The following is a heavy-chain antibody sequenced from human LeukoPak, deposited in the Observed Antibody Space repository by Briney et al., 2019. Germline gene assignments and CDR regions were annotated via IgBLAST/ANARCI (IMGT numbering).Heavy chain of an antibody. D-gene: IGHD2-2*02. V-gene: IGHV4-59*01. CDR1: GGSISSYY. CDR3: ARSGVVPAAIQGTFDY. Sequence: SETLSLTCTVSGGSISSYYWSWIRQPPGKRLEWIGYIYYSGSTNYNPSLKSRVTISVDTSKNQFSLKLSSVTAADTAVYYCARSGVVPAAIQGTFDYWGQGTLVTVSS. J-gene: IGHJ4*02. CDR2: IYYSGST.